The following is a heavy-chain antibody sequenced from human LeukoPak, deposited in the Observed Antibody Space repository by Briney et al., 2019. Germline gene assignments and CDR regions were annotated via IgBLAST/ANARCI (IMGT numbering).Heavy chain of an antibody. V-gene: IGHV3-30-3*01. J-gene: IGHJ1*01. Sequence: GGSLRLSCAASGFTFSSYAMHWVRQAPGKGLEWVAVISYDGSNKYHADSVKGRFTISRDNAKNSLYLQMNSLRAEDTAVYYCARGEQLVSRGYFQHWGQGTLVTVSS. CDR3: ARGEQLVSRGYFQH. CDR2: ISYDGSNK. CDR1: GFTFSSYA. D-gene: IGHD6-6*01.